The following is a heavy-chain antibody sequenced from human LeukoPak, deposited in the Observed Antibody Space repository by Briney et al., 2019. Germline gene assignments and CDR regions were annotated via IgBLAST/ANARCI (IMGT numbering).Heavy chain of an antibody. CDR2: LPPDELDI. Sequence: GGSLRLSCAASGFTFTNYWMHWVRQAPGMGLVWVSRLPPDELDIIYADSVKGRFTVSRDNAKNTVYLQMNNLRAEDTAVYYCARGLVPLRNYYGMDVWGQGTTVTVSS. CDR1: GFTFTNYW. CDR3: ARGLVPLRNYYGMDV. V-gene: IGHV3-74*01. J-gene: IGHJ6*02. D-gene: IGHD2/OR15-2a*01.